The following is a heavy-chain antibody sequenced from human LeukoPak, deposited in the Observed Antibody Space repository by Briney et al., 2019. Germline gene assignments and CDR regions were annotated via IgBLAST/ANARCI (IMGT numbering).Heavy chain of an antibody. CDR3: AKEGGTTGWLTTDY. CDR1: GFSFSSYW. D-gene: IGHD1-1*01. CDR2: ISWDVNEK. V-gene: IGHV3-30*18. J-gene: IGHJ4*02. Sequence: GGSLRLSCAASGFSFSSYWMNWVRQAPGKGLEWVGMISWDVNEKHYGDSVKGRFTISRDNSKNTLYLQMSSLTTEDTAVYYCAKEGGTTGWLTTDYWGQGTLITVSS.